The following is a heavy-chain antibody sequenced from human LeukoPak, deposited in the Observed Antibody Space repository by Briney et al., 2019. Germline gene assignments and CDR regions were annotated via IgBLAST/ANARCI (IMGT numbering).Heavy chain of an antibody. Sequence: SETLSLTCTVSGGSISSYYWSWIRQPPGKGLEWIGYIYYSGSTNYNTSLKSRVIISVDTSKNQFSLKLSSVTAADTAVYYCARHARGTVTRPTAYYFDYWGQGTLVTVSS. CDR1: GGSISSYY. CDR2: IYYSGST. CDR3: ARHARGTVTRPTAYYFDY. J-gene: IGHJ4*02. D-gene: IGHD4-17*01. V-gene: IGHV4-59*08.